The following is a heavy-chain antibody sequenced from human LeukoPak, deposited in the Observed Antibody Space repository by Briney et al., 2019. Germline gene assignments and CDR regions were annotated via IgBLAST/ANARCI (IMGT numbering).Heavy chain of an antibody. V-gene: IGHV3-11*04. D-gene: IGHD6-6*01. Sequence: GGSLRLSCAASGFTFSDYYMTWIRQAPGKGLEWLSYISSSGNTIYYADSVRGRFTISRDDVKSSPYLRMNNLRAEDTAVYYCTRDPPEYSSSRFNYWGQGTLVTVSS. J-gene: IGHJ4*02. CDR1: GFTFSDYY. CDR2: ISSSGNTI. CDR3: TRDPPEYSSSRFNY.